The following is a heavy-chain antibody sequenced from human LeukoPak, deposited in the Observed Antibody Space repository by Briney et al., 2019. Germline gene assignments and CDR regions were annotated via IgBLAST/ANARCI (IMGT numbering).Heavy chain of an antibody. Sequence: PSETLSLTCTVSGGSISSSSYYWGWIRQPPGKGLEWVSAISGSGGSTYYADSVKGRFTISRDNSKNTLYLQMNSLRAEDTAVYYCANTGTLSPNDYWGQGTLVTVSS. D-gene: IGHD1-1*01. CDR2: ISGSGGST. J-gene: IGHJ4*02. CDR1: GGSISSSSYY. V-gene: IGHV3-23*01. CDR3: ANTGTLSPNDY.